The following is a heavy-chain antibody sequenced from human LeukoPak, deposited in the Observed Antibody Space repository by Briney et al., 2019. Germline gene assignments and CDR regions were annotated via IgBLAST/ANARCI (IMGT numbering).Heavy chain of an antibody. Sequence: PGGSLRLSCAASGFTFSTFWMNWVSHAPGKGLEWVAKIEQDGTEKLYLDSVKGRFTISRDNAKNSLYLQMDSLRAEDTAIYYCASYSSSRGDIEYWGQGTLVTVSS. CDR2: IEQDGTEK. CDR3: ASYSSSRGDIEY. J-gene: IGHJ4*02. V-gene: IGHV3-7*02. CDR1: GFTFSTFW. D-gene: IGHD3-10*01.